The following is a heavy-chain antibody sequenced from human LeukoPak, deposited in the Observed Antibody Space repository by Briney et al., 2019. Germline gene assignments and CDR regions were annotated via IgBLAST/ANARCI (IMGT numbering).Heavy chain of an antibody. D-gene: IGHD6-13*01. CDR2: ISWNSGSV. CDR3: AKDRDAAGRYYFDY. Sequence: PGRSLRLSCAASGFTFDDCAMHWVRQAPGKGLEWVSGISWNSGSVGYADSVKGRFTISRDNAKNSLYLQMNSLRAEDTALYYCAKDRDAAGRYYFDYWGQGTLVTVSS. CDR1: GFTFDDCA. J-gene: IGHJ4*02. V-gene: IGHV3-9*01.